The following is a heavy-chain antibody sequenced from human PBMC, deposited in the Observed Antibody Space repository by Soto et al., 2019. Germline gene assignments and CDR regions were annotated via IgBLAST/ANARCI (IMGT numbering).Heavy chain of an antibody. J-gene: IGHJ4*02. D-gene: IGHD2-15*01. CDR2: IYHSGSF. Sequence: SETLSLTCGVSGASISSGVYSWSWIRQPPGKGLEWIGYIYHSGSFLYSPSLKRRVTISLDWSETQFSLRLTSVTAAATAEYYSAREKGYRSDGTCHDTMSTVTTRYIDYWGQGMLVTVSS. CDR3: AREKGYRSDGTCHDTMSTVTTRYIDY. V-gene: IGHV4-30-2*01. CDR1: GASISSGVYS.